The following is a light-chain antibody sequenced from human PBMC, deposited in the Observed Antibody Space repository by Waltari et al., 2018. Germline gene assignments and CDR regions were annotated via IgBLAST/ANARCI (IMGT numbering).Light chain of an antibody. CDR2: GAS. V-gene: IGKV3-20*01. CDR1: QRVRSSY. CDR3: QQYGNSPIT. J-gene: IGKJ5*01. Sequence: DIVLTQSPDTLSLSPGERATFSCRASQRVRSSYLAWYQQKPGQAPRLLIYGASSRATDIPDRFSGSGSGTDFTLTISRLEPEDFAVYYCQQYGNSPITFGQGTRLEIK.